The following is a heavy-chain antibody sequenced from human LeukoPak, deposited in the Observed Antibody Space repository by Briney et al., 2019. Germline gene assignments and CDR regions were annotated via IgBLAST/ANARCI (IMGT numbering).Heavy chain of an antibody. CDR2: INPNSGGT. J-gene: IGHJ4*02. V-gene: IGHV1-2*02. D-gene: IGHD1-26*01. Sequence: ASVKVSCKASGYTSTGYYMHWVRQAPGQGLEWMGWINPNSGGTNYAKKFQGRVTMTRDTSISTAYMELSRLRSDDTAVYYCARGALGATKFVYWGQGTLVTVSS. CDR1: GYTSTGYY. CDR3: ARGALGATKFVY.